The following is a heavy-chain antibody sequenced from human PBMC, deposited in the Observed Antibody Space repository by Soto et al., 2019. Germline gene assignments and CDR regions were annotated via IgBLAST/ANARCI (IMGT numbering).Heavy chain of an antibody. CDR3: AADHCSGGSCYWDAFDI. V-gene: IGHV1-58*01. CDR1: GFTFTSSA. CDR2: IVVGSGNT. Sequence: SVKVSCKASGFTFTSSAVQWVRQARGQRLEWIGWIVVGSGNTNYAQKFQERVTITRDMSTSTAYMELSSLRSEDTAVYYCAADHCSGGSCYWDAFDIWGQGTMVTV. D-gene: IGHD2-15*01. J-gene: IGHJ3*02.